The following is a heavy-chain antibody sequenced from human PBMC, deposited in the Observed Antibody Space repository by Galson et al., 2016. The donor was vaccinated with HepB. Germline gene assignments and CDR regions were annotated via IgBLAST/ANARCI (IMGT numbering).Heavy chain of an antibody. V-gene: IGHV1-69*13. D-gene: IGHD6-19*01. CDR3: ARRIAVATYYYGMDV. CDR2: ISPIFGIV. CDR1: GGTFSSYG. J-gene: IGHJ6*02. Sequence: SVKVSCKASGGTFSSYGIGWVRQAPGQGLEWMGEISPIFGIVNYAQKFQGRVTITADESTSTAYMELSSLRSEDTAVYYCARRIAVATYYYGMDVWGQGTTVTVSS.